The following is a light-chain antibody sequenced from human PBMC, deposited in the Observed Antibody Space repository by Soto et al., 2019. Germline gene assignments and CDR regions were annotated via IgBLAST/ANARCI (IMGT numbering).Light chain of an antibody. V-gene: IGKV3-20*01. J-gene: IGKJ4*01. CDR2: DAS. Sequence: EIVLTQSPGTLSLSPGERATLSCRASQSVNNAYLAWYQQKPGQAPRLLIYDASKRATGIPDRFSGSGSGTDFTLTISRLDPEDFAVYYCQQYGTSVLTFGGGTKVEIK. CDR3: QQYGTSVLT. CDR1: QSVNNAY.